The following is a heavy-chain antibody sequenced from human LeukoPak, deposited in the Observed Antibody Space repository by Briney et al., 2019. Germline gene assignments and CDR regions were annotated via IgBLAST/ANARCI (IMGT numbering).Heavy chain of an antibody. Sequence: RSGGSLRLSCAASGNYWIHWVRQAPGKGLVWVSHINSDGSWTSYADSVKGRFTISKDNAKNTVYLQMNSLRAEDTAVYYCVSFYETYWGRGTLVTVSS. J-gene: IGHJ4*02. CDR3: VSFYETY. CDR1: GNYW. V-gene: IGHV3-74*01. CDR2: INSDGSWT. D-gene: IGHD2/OR15-2a*01.